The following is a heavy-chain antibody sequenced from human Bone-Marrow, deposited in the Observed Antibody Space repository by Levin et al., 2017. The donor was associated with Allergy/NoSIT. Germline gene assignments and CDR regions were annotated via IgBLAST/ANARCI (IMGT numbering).Heavy chain of an antibody. Sequence: SVKVSCKASGGTFSSYAISWVRQAPGQGLEWMGRIIPILGIANYAQKFQGRVTITADKSTSTAYMELSSLRSEDTAVYYCLGMDDSSGGVFGNYWGQGTLVTVSS. CDR1: GGTFSSYA. V-gene: IGHV1-69*04. J-gene: IGHJ4*02. CDR3: LGMDDSSGGVFGNY. D-gene: IGHD3-22*01. CDR2: IIPILGIA.